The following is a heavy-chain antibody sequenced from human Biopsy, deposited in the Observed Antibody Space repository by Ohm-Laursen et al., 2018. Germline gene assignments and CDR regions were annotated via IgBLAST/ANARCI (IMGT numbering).Heavy chain of an antibody. CDR2: ISAAGPAM. CDR3: ARRRPIDY. Sequence: SLRLSCAASGFTFSDFYMSWIRQAPGKGREWISFISAAGPAMFYADSVRGRFTISRDNANNLLYLQMDSLRAEDTAVYYCARRRPIDYWGQGILVTVSS. V-gene: IGHV3-11*01. J-gene: IGHJ4*02. CDR1: GFTFSDFY.